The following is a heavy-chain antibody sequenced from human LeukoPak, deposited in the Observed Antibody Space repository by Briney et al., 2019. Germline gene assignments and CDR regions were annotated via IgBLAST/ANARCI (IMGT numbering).Heavy chain of an antibody. J-gene: IGHJ5*02. D-gene: IGHD5-24*01. CDR3: ARRGPPEGNYGNWIDP. Sequence: ASVKVSCKASGYTFTSYYVHWVRQAPGQGLEWMGIINPSGGSTSYAQKFQGRVTMTRDTSTSTVYMELSSLRLEDTAIYYCARRGPPEGNYGNWIDPWGQGTLVTVSS. CDR2: INPSGGST. CDR1: GYTFTSYY. V-gene: IGHV1-46*01.